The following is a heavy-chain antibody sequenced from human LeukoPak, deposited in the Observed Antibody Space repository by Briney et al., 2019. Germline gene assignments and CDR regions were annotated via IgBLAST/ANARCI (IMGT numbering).Heavy chain of an antibody. V-gene: IGHV4-61*02. D-gene: IGHD3-22*01. J-gene: IGHJ4*02. CDR2: IYSSGST. CDR1: GVSISSGSYY. Sequence: SQTLSFTCTVSGVSISSGSYYWSWVRQPAGKGLEWIGRIYSSGSTNYSTSFKSRVTISVYTSKNQFSLNLSSVTAADTAVYYCARWEYDSSAYWGYYFENWGQGTLVTVSS. CDR3: ARWEYDSSAYWGYYFEN.